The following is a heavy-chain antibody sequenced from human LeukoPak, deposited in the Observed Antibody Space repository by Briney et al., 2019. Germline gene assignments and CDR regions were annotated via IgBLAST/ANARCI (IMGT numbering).Heavy chain of an antibody. CDR2: ISSSGSTI. J-gene: IGHJ5*02. D-gene: IGHD4-23*01. Sequence: GGSLRLSCAASGFTFSDYYMSWIRQAPGKGLEGVSYISSSGSTIYYADSVKGRFTISRDNAKNSLYLQMNSLRAEDTAVYYCARDQDGGNWYNWFDPWGQGTLVTVSS. V-gene: IGHV3-11*04. CDR1: GFTFSDYY. CDR3: ARDQDGGNWYNWFDP.